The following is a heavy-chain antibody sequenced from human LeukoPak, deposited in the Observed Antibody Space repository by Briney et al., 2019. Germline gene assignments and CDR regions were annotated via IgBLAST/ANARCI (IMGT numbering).Heavy chain of an antibody. V-gene: IGHV4-59*01. D-gene: IGHD5-24*01. CDR2: IYQSGNT. CDR3: AIREGRGYYGMDV. Sequence: PSETLSLTCTVSGDSIRNFYWNWIRQSPGKGLEWIGYIYQSGNTNYNPSLKSRLTMSIDTSKNQFSLKLSSVTAADTAVYYCAIREGRGYYGMDVWGQGTTVTVSS. J-gene: IGHJ6*02. CDR1: GDSIRNFY.